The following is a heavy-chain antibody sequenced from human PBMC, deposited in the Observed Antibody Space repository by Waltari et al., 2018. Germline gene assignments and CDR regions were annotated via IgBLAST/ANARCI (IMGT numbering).Heavy chain of an antibody. Sequence: QVQLVQSGAEVKKPGSSVKVSCKASGGTFSSYAISWVRQAPGQGLEWMGGIIPSFGTANNAQKVQGRVTITADESTSTADMELSSLRSEDTAVYYCARSSSSWVNWFDPWGQGTLVTVSS. CDR2: IIPSFGTA. D-gene: IGHD6-13*01. CDR3: ARSSSSWVNWFDP. CDR1: GGTFSSYA. J-gene: IGHJ5*02. V-gene: IGHV1-69*01.